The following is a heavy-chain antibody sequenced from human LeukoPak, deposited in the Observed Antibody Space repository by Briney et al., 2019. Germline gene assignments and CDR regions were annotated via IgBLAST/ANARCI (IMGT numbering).Heavy chain of an antibody. Sequence: ASVKVSCKASGYTFTSYGISWVRQAPGQGLEWMGWISAYDGNTNYAQKLQGRVTMTTDTSTSTAYMELRSLRSDDTAVYYCARDTYYYDSSGYPPHDAFDIWGQGTMVTVSS. D-gene: IGHD3-22*01. CDR3: ARDTYYYDSSGYPPHDAFDI. CDR1: GYTFTSYG. CDR2: ISAYDGNT. V-gene: IGHV1-18*01. J-gene: IGHJ3*02.